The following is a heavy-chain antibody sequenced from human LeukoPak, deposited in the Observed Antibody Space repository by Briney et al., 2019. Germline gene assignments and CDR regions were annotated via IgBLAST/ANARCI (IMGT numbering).Heavy chain of an antibody. CDR1: GGSISSGDYY. J-gene: IGHJ4*02. CDR2: IYYSGST. V-gene: IGHV4-30-4*01. Sequence: SQTLSLTCTVSGGSISSGDYYWSWIRQPPGQGLEWIGYIYYSGSTYYNPSLKSRVTISVDTSKNQFSLKLSSVTAADTAVYYCARESGDSSSSVGAFDYWGQGTLVTVSS. CDR3: ARESGDSSSSVGAFDY. D-gene: IGHD6-13*01.